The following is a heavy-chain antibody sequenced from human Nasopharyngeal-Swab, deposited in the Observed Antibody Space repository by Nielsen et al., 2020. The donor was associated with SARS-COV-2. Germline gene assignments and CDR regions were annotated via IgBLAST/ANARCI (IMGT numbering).Heavy chain of an antibody. V-gene: IGHV3-23*01. CDR2: ISGSGGST. J-gene: IGHJ3*02. Sequence: GESLKISCAASGFTFSSYAMSWVRQAPGKGLEWVSAISGSGGSTYYADSVKGRFTISRDNSKNTLYLQMNSLRAEDTAVYYCAKGWQRLVRDAFDIWGQGTMVTVSS. CDR1: GFTFSSYA. CDR3: AKGWQRLVRDAFDI. D-gene: IGHD6-13*01.